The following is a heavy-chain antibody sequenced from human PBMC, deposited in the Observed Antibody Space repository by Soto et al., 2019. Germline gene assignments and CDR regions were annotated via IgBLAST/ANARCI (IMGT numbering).Heavy chain of an antibody. J-gene: IGHJ6*02. CDR1: GFTFDIYA. V-gene: IGHV3-23*01. Sequence: EVQLLESGGGLVQPGGSLRLSCAASGFTFDIYAMSWVRQAPGKGLGWVSTIIGSGGTPYYADSVKGRFSISRDNSKNTLYVQMNSLRADDTAEYYCAKHSGYDHYYDMDVWGQGTTVTVSS. D-gene: IGHD5-12*01. CDR2: IIGSGGTP. CDR3: AKHSGYDHYYDMDV.